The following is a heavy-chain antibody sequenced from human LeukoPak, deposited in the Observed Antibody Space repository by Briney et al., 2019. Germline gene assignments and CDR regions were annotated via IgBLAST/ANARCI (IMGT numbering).Heavy chain of an antibody. CDR3: ARHAGGYYDSSNWFDP. Sequence: SSETLSLTCTVSGGSISSRSYYWGWIRQPPGKGLEWIGSIYYSGSTYYNPSLKSRVTISVDTSKNQFSLKLSSVTAADTAVYYCARHAGGYYDSSNWFDPWGQGTLVTVSS. CDR1: GGSISSRSYY. J-gene: IGHJ5*02. CDR2: IYYSGST. D-gene: IGHD3-22*01. V-gene: IGHV4-39*01.